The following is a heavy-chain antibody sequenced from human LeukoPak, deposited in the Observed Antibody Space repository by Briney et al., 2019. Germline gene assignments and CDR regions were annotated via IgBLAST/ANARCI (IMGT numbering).Heavy chain of an antibody. CDR1: GDSVSSKSAA. J-gene: IGHJ4*02. CDR2: TYYRSKWYN. CDR3: ATPLDYSDSSGYHQGGD. D-gene: IGHD3-22*01. Sequence: SQTLSLTCAISGDSVSSKSAAWNWIRQSPSRGLEWLGRTYYRSKWYNGYAVSVKSRITINPDTSKNQFSLQLNSVTPEDTAVYYCATPLDYSDSSGYHQGGDWGQGTLVTVSS. V-gene: IGHV6-1*01.